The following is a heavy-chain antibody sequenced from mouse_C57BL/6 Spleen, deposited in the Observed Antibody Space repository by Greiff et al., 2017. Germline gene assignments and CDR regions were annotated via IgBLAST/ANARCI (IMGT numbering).Heavy chain of an antibody. D-gene: IGHD1-1*01. J-gene: IGHJ2*01. V-gene: IGHV1-50*01. CDR1: GYTFTSYW. Sequence: QVQLQPGAELVKPGASVKLSCKASGYTFTSYWMQWVKQRPGQGLEWIGEIDPSDSYTNYNQKFKGKATLTVDTSSSTAYMQLSSLTSEDSAVYYCARQGIYYYGSSYPYYFDYWGQGTTLTVSS. CDR3: ARQGIYYYGSSYPYYFDY. CDR2: IDPSDSYT.